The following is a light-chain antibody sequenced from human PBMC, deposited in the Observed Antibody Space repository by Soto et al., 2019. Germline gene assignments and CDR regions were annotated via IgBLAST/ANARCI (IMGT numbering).Light chain of an antibody. V-gene: IGLV2-23*02. Sequence: SALTQPASVSGSPGQSITISCTGTSSDVGSYNLVSWYQQHPGKAPKLIISEVSKRPSGISDRFSGSKSGSTASLTISGLHAEDEADYYCCSYAGTSTHTVFGGGTQLTVL. CDR3: CSYAGTSTHTV. J-gene: IGLJ7*01. CDR1: SSDVGSYNL. CDR2: EVS.